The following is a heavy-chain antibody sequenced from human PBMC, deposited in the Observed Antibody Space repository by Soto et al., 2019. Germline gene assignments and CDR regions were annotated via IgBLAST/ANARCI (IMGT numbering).Heavy chain of an antibody. V-gene: IGHV3-7*05. J-gene: IGHJ6*02. Sequence: EVQLVESGGGLVQPGGSLRLSCAASGFTFSSYWMSWVRQAPGKGLEWVANIKQDGSEKYYVDSVKGRFTISRDNAKNSLYLQMNSLRAEDTVVYYCARDSHLLLWFGELLPYYYYGMDVWGQGTTVTVSS. D-gene: IGHD3-10*01. CDR3: ARDSHLLLWFGELLPYYYYGMDV. CDR2: IKQDGSEK. CDR1: GFTFSSYW.